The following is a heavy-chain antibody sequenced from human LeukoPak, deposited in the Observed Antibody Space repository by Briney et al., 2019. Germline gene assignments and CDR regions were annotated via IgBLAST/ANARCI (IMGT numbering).Heavy chain of an antibody. CDR1: GGTFSSYA. V-gene: IGHV1-69*06. D-gene: IGHD5-12*01. Sequence: SVKVSCKASGGTFSSYAISWVRQAPGQGLEWMGGIIPIFGTANYAQKFQGRVTITADKSTSTAYMELSSLRSEDTAVYYCAREDSGYDSFDYWGQGTLVTVSS. J-gene: IGHJ4*02. CDR2: IIPIFGTA. CDR3: AREDSGYDSFDY.